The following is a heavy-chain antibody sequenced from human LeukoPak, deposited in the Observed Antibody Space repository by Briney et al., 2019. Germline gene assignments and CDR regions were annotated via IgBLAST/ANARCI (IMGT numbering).Heavy chain of an antibody. D-gene: IGHD1-26*01. CDR2: INPKSGGT. Sequence: GASVKVSCKASGYTFTDYYIHWVRQAPGQGLELMAWINPKSGGTHYAQKFQGRVTMTRDTSINTVYMELSRLRSDDTAVYYCARGRDSGSYTYYLDYWVQGTLVTIPS. V-gene: IGHV1-2*02. CDR3: ARGRDSGSYTYYLDY. J-gene: IGHJ4*02. CDR1: GYTFTDYY.